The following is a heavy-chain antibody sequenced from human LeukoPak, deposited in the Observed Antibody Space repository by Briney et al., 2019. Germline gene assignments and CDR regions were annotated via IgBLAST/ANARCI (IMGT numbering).Heavy chain of an antibody. CDR3: ARGGNSGWNPLDH. D-gene: IGHD6-25*01. J-gene: IGHJ4*02. CDR1: GFTFSSYG. CDR2: IYSGGNT. V-gene: IGHV3-NL1*01. Sequence: GGSLRLSCAASGFTFSSYGMHWVRQAPGKGLEWVSVIYSGGNTYYPDSVEGRFTISRDDSKNTLHLQMNSLRAEDTAVYYCARGGNSGWNPLDHWGQGTLVTVSS.